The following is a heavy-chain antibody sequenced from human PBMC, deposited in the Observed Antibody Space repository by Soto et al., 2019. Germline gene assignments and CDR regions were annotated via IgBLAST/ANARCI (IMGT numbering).Heavy chain of an antibody. CDR1: GYTFTSYD. J-gene: IGHJ6*03. D-gene: IGHD2-2*01. Sequence: ASVKVSCKASGYTFTSYDINWVRQATGQGLEWMGWMNPNSGNTGYAQKFQGRVTMTRNTSISTAYMELSSLRSEDTAVYYCARGVVPAAMYYYYYYMDVWGKGTTVTVSS. CDR2: MNPNSGNT. V-gene: IGHV1-8*01. CDR3: ARGVVPAAMYYYYYYMDV.